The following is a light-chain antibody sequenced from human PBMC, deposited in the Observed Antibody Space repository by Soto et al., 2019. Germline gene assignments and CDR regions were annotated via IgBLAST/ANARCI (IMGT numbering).Light chain of an antibody. CDR3: QQFGTSPVT. J-gene: IGKJ2*01. Sequence: EIVLTQSPGTLSLSPGERATLSCRASQSVSNNYLAWYQQKVGQAPRLLIYGASSRATVIPDSFSGSGSGTDFTLTVSRLEPEYFAVYYCQQFGTSPVTFGQGTKLEIK. V-gene: IGKV3-20*01. CDR2: GAS. CDR1: QSVSNNY.